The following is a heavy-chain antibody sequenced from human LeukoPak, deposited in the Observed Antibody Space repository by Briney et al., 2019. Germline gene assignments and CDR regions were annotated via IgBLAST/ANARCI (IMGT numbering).Heavy chain of an antibody. J-gene: IGHJ3*02. Sequence: PGGSLRLSCAASGFTFSSYWMSWVRQAPGKGLEWVVNIKQDGSEKYYVDSVKGRFTISRDNAKNSLYLQMNSLRAEDTAVYYCARVTKGSAFDIWGQGTMVTVSS. V-gene: IGHV3-7*01. CDR1: GFTFSSYW. CDR2: IKQDGSEK. CDR3: ARVTKGSAFDI. D-gene: IGHD3-10*01.